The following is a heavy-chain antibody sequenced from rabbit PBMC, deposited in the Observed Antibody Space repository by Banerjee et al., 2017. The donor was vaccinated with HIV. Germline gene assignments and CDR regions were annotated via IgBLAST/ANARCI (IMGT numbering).Heavy chain of an antibody. D-gene: IGHD1-1*01. V-gene: IGHV1S45*01. J-gene: IGHJ4*01. Sequence: QEQLEESGGDLVKPEGSLTLTCTASGFSFSNGYVMCWVRQAPGKGLEWIACIYVGSSGSTYYASWAKGRFTISKTSSTAVALQMTSLTVADTATYFCARDWAGSGGWNFNLWGQGTLVTVS. CDR2: IYVGSSGST. CDR1: GFSFSNGYV. CDR3: ARDWAGSGGWNFNL.